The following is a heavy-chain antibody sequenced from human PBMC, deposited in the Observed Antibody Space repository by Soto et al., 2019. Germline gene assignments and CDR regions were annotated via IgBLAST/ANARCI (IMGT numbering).Heavy chain of an antibody. J-gene: IGHJ4*02. CDR3: ARDQNDYGDYYFDY. CDR1: GFTFSSYG. V-gene: IGHV3-33*01. Sequence: QVQLVESGGGVVQPGRSLRLSCAASGFTFSSYGMHWVRQAPGKGLEWVAVIWYDGSNKYYADSVKGRFTISRDNSKNTLYLQMNSLRAEDTAVYYCARDQNDYGDYYFDYWGQGTLVTVSS. CDR2: IWYDGSNK. D-gene: IGHD4-17*01.